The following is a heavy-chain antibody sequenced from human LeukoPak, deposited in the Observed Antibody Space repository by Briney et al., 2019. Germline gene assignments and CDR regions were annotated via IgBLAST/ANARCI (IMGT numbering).Heavy chain of an antibody. Sequence: QPGGSLRLSCVASGFTLNTYDINWVRQAPGRGLEWVSHISSSGSTTYYADSVKGRFTVSRDNAKSSLYLQMNSLRAEDTAVYYCARSATGRGMDVWGKGTTVTVSS. CDR3: ARSATGRGMDV. CDR1: GFTLNTYD. D-gene: IGHD7-27*01. V-gene: IGHV3-48*03. J-gene: IGHJ6*04. CDR2: ISSSGSTT.